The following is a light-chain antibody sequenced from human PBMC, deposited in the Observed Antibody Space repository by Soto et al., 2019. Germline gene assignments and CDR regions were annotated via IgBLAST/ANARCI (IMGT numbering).Light chain of an antibody. CDR2: EVN. V-gene: IGLV2-23*02. CDR3: CSFAGSSTFVI. Sequence: QSVLTQPASVSGSPGQSITISCTGTSSDVGSYNLVSWYQQRPGKAPKLMIYEVNKRPSGVSNRFSGSKSGNTASLTIAGLQAEDEADYFCCSFAGSSTFVIFGGGTKVTVL. CDR1: SSDVGSYNL. J-gene: IGLJ2*01.